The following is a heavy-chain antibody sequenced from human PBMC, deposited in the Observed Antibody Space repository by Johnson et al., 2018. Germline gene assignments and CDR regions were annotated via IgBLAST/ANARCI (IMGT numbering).Heavy chain of an antibody. CDR1: GFTFGDYG. D-gene: IGHD1-26*01. CDR3: TRTHSGGYGGDAFDI. J-gene: IGHJ3*02. Sequence: VQLVESGGGLVQPGRSLRLSCTPSGFTFGDYGMSWFRQAPGKGLEWVANIKEDGSEKYYVDSVKGRFTISRDNAKNSLHLQMDSLRVEDTAVYYCTRTHSGGYGGDAFDIWGQGTMVTVSS. CDR2: IKEDGSEK. V-gene: IGHV3-7*01.